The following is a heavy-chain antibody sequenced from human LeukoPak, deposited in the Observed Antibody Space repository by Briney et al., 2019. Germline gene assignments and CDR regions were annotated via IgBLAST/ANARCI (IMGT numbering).Heavy chain of an antibody. D-gene: IGHD5-12*01. V-gene: IGHV3-30*18. CDR2: ISYDGSNK. CDR3: AKEDSGYDADYYYYYGMDV. CDR1: GFTFSSYG. Sequence: PGGSLRLSCAASGFTFSSYGMHWVRQAPGKGLEWVAVISYDGSNKYYADSVKGRFTISRDNSKNTLYLQMNSLRAEDTAVYYCAKEDSGYDADYYYYYGMDVWGQGTTVTVSS. J-gene: IGHJ6*02.